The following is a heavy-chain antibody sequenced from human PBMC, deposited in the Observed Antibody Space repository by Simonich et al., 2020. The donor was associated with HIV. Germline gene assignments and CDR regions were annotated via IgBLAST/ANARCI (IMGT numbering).Heavy chain of an antibody. Sequence: QVQLQQGGAGLLKPSETLSLTCAVYGGSSSNYYWTWIRQPPGKGLEWMGEINQRGNTNYNVSLKSRVTNSADTSKNQFSPKLSSVTAADTAVYYCAAGNGLLRFLEWDGTYMDVWGKGTTVTVSS. V-gene: IGHV4-34*01. CDR3: AAGNGLLRFLEWDGTYMDV. D-gene: IGHD3-3*01. CDR2: INQRGNT. CDR1: GGSSSNYY. J-gene: IGHJ6*03.